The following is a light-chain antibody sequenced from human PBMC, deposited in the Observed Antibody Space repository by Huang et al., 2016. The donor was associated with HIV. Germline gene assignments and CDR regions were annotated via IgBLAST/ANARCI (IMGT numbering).Light chain of an antibody. CDR2: VAS. J-gene: IGKJ4*01. V-gene: IGKV1-39*01. CDR1: QSIGTY. CDR3: QQSYSALGLT. Sequence: DIQMTQSPSSLSASVRDRVTIACRASQSIGTYLTWYQQKPGKAPRLLIHVASSLQSGVPSRFSGSGSGTDFTLTISSLQPEDFATYYCQQSYSALGLTFGGGTKVEIK.